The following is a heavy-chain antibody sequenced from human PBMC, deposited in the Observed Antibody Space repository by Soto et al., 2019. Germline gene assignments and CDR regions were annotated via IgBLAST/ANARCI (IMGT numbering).Heavy chain of an antibody. CDR3: ARIPGYQLLYDY. CDR2: ISYDGSNK. CDR1: GFTFSSYA. Sequence: GGSLRLSCAASGFTFSSYAMHWVRQAPGKGLEWVAVISYDGSNKYYADSVKGRFTISRDNSKNTLYLQMNSLRAEDTAVYYCARIPGYQLLYDYWGQGTLDNVSS. V-gene: IGHV3-30-3*01. J-gene: IGHJ4*02. D-gene: IGHD2-2*02.